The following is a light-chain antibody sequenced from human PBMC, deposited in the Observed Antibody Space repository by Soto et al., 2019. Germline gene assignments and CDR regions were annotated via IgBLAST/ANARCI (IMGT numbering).Light chain of an antibody. Sequence: QSALTQPASVYGSPGQSITISCTGNSSDVGGYNYVSWYQQHPGKAPKLMIYEVSNRPSGVYNRFSGSKSGNTASLTISGLEAEDEADYYCSSYTSSSTRVFGGGTKLTVL. CDR1: SSDVGGYNY. V-gene: IGLV2-14*01. CDR2: EVS. CDR3: SSYTSSSTRV. J-gene: IGLJ3*02.